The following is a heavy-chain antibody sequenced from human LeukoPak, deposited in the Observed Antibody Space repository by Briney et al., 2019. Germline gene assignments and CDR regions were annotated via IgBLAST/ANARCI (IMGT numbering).Heavy chain of an antibody. CDR3: TRDHCRGDNCPSFDY. CDR2: IGAYNGYT. V-gene: IGHV1-18*04. D-gene: IGHD2-15*01. CDR1: DYTFTTFG. J-gene: IGHJ4*02. Sequence: ASVHVSYTPADYTFTTFGISWGSQAPGQGGEGRGWIGAYNGYTNYAQTYQGRVTMTTDTSTSTAYMDLRSLRSDDTAVYYCTRDHCRGDNCPSFDYWGQGTLVTVSS.